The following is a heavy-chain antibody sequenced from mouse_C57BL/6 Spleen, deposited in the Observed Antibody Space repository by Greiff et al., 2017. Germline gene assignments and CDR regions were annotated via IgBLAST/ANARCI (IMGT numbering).Heavy chain of an antibody. CDR2: IYPNSGGT. D-gene: IGHD1-1*01. CDR1: GYTFTSYW. CDR3: ARKVATDYFDY. J-gene: IGHJ2*01. Sequence: QVQLQQPGAELVKPGASVKLSCKASGYTFTSYWMHWVKQRPGRGLEWIGRIYPNSGGTKYNEKFKSKATLTVDKPSSTAYMQLSSLTSEDSAVYYCARKVATDYFDYWGQGTTLTVSS. V-gene: IGHV1-72*01.